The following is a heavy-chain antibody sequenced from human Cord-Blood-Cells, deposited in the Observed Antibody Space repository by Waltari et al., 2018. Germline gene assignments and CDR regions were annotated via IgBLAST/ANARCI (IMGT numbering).Heavy chain of an antibody. J-gene: IGHJ6*03. CDR2: IYYGGST. CDR1: GGSISSYY. V-gene: IGHV4-59*01. CDR3: ASGSYCSSTSCYYYYYYYMDV. Sequence: QVQLQESGPGLVKPSETLSLTCTVSGGSISSYYWSWIRQPPGKGLEWIGYIYYGGSTNYNPSLKSRVTISVDTSKNQFSLKLSSVTAADTAVYYCASGSYCSSTSCYYYYYYYMDVWGKGTTVTVSS. D-gene: IGHD2-2*01.